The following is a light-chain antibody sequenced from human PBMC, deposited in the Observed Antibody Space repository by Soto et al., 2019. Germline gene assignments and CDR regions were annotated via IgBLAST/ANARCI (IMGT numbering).Light chain of an antibody. CDR2: GTL. Sequence: EIVFTQSSCTLSLSPGEIATLSCGASQTIGRNYLAWYQQKPRQASRLVIFGTLTRATVIPDRFSGSGSGTDFTLTITRLEPEDFAMYYCQRYDSWRTFGQGTKVDIK. J-gene: IGKJ1*01. CDR1: QTIGRNY. V-gene: IGKV3-20*01. CDR3: QRYDSWRT.